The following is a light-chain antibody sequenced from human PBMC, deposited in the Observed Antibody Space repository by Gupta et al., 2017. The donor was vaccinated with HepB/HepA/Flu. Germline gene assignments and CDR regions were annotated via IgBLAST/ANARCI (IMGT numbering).Light chain of an antibody. CDR1: QSISIY. Sequence: DIQMTQSPSSLSASVGDRVTITCRPSQSISIYLNWYQQKVGKAPKLLMFGGSDLQSGVPSRFSGSRSGTDFTLTISRLQPEDFATYYCQQSASAPKTFGQGTKMGIK. CDR2: GGS. CDR3: QQSASAPKT. J-gene: IGKJ2*01. V-gene: IGKV1-39*01.